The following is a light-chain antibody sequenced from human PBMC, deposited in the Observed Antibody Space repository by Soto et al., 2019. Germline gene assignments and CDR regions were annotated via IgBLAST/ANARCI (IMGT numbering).Light chain of an antibody. CDR3: QQYGSSPPYT. J-gene: IGKJ2*01. Sequence: EIVLTQSPGTLSLSPGERATLSCRASHSVGSTYLAWYQQKPSQAPRLLIYGASSRATGIPDRFSGSGSGTDFTLTISRLEPEDFAVYYCQQYGSSPPYTFGQGTKLEIK. CDR1: HSVGSTY. CDR2: GAS. V-gene: IGKV3-20*01.